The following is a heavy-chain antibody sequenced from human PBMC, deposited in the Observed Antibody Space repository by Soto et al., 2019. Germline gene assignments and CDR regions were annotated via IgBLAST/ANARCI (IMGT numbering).Heavy chain of an antibody. V-gene: IGHV3-9*01. D-gene: IGHD5-12*01. CDR2: ISWNSGSI. CDR1: GFTFDDYA. CDR3: AKTPEMATMYYFDY. Sequence: GGSLGLSCAASGFTFDDYAMHWVRQAPGKGLEWVSGISWNSGSIGYADSVKGRFTISRDNAKNSLYLQMNSLRAEDTALYYCAKTPEMATMYYFDYWGQGTLVTVSS. J-gene: IGHJ4*02.